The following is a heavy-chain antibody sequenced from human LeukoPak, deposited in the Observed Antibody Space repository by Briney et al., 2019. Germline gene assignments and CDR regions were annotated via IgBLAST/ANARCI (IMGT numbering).Heavy chain of an antibody. J-gene: IGHJ4*02. CDR3: AKAAAAPGFDF. CDR2: VSGSGDRM. CDR1: GFTSSSYA. Sequence: GGSLRLSCAASGFTSSSYALNWVRQAPGKGLEWVATVSGSGDRMYHADSVRGRFTISRDNSKNTIYLQMNSLGAEDTALYYCAKAAAAPGFDFWGQGTLVTVSS. D-gene: IGHD6-13*01. V-gene: IGHV3-23*01.